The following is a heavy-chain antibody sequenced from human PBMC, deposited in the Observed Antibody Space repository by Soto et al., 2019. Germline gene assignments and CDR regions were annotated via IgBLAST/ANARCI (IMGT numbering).Heavy chain of an antibody. CDR2: ISGSGGST. CDR1: GFTFSIYA. J-gene: IGHJ3*02. V-gene: IGHV3-23*01. CDR3: AKGGRGYGDAFDI. Sequence: GGSLRLSCAASGFTFSIYAMSWFRQAPGKGLEWVSAISGSGGSTYYADSVKGRFTISRDNSKNTLYLQMNSLRAEDTAVYYCAKGGRGYGDAFDIWGQGTMVTVSS. D-gene: IGHD1-1*01.